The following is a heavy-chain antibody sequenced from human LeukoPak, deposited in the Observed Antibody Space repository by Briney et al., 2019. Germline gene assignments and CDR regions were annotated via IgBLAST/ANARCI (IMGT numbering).Heavy chain of an antibody. D-gene: IGHD6-13*01. CDR2: INHSGST. CDR1: GGSFSGYY. V-gene: IGHV4-34*01. Sequence: LETLSLTCAVYGGSFSGYYWSWIRQPPGKGLEWIGEINHSGSTNYNPSLKSRVTISVDTSKNQFSLKLSSVTAADTAVYYCARFMGIAAAATQAFVYWGQGTLVTVSS. CDR3: ARFMGIAAAATQAFVY. J-gene: IGHJ4*02.